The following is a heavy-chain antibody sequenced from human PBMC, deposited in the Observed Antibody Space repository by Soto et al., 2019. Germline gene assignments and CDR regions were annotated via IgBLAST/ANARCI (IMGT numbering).Heavy chain of an antibody. J-gene: IGHJ6*02. CDR3: ARDRGYDAHDYYYNAMDV. CDR2: IRGFSPYT. V-gene: IGHV3-21*01. CDR1: GFTFRTYS. Sequence: GGSRRRSWISSGFTFRTYSMNGVRQAPGKGLEWVSGIRGFSPYTFYAESVKGRFTISRDNAKNSLYLQMNSLRAEDTAVYYCARDRGYDAHDYYYNAMDVWGQGTTVTVSS. D-gene: IGHD2-15*01.